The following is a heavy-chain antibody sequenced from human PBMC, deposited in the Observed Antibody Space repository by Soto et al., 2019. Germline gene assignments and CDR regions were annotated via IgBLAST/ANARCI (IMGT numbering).Heavy chain of an antibody. Sequence: PSETLSLTCAVYGGSFRDYFCTWIRQAPGKGLEWIGEINHGGSTTYSPSLRSRVTISLDTSRNQLSLKLTSVTAADTAVYYCARGGGFCSSTSCYNDYWGQGTLVTVSS. CDR1: GGSFRDYF. CDR2: INHGGST. D-gene: IGHD2-2*02. CDR3: ARGGGFCSSTSCYNDY. V-gene: IGHV4-34*01. J-gene: IGHJ4*02.